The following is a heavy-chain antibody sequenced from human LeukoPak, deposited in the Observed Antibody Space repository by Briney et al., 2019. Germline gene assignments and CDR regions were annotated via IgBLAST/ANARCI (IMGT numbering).Heavy chain of an antibody. CDR1: GITFRNYS. CDR2: ISSSSYI. V-gene: IGHV3-21*01. Sequence: GGSLRLSCAVSGITFRNYSMNWVRQAPGKGLEWVSSISSSSYIYYADSVKGRFTISRDNAKNSLYLQMNSLRAEDTAVYYCAREYCSGGSCYNDAFDIWGQGTMVTVSS. CDR3: AREYCSGGSCYNDAFDI. D-gene: IGHD2-15*01. J-gene: IGHJ3*02.